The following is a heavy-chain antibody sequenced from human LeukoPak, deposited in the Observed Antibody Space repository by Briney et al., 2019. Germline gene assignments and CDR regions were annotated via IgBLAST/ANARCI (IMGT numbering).Heavy chain of an antibody. Sequence: GGSLRLSCAASRFTFNNAWMSWVRQAPGKGLEWVGRIISNTYGGTTNYAAPVKGRFTISRDDSKSMLYLQMNSLKIEDTAVYYCTTIRDLDYWGQGTLVTVSS. CDR3: TTIRDLDY. CDR2: IISNTYGGTT. V-gene: IGHV3-15*01. D-gene: IGHD5-24*01. J-gene: IGHJ4*02. CDR1: RFTFNNAW.